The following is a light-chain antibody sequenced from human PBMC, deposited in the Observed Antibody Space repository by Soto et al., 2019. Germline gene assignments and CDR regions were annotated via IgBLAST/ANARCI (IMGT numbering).Light chain of an antibody. CDR1: QSVSSN. J-gene: IGKJ1*01. CDR3: QQGYSTPWT. V-gene: IGKV3-15*01. CDR2: SAS. Sequence: EVVMTQSPDTLSVSPGERATLSCRASQSVSSNLAWYQQKPGQAPRLLIHSASTRATGVPARFSGSGSGTEFTLTISSLQPEDFATYYCQQGYSTPWTFGQGTKVDIK.